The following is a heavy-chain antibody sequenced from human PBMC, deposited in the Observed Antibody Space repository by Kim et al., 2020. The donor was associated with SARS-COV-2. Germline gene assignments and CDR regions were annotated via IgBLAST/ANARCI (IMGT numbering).Heavy chain of an antibody. D-gene: IGHD1-1*01. J-gene: IGHJ4*02. V-gene: IGHV4-39*07. Sequence: PSLKSRVTISVDTSKNQFSLRLSSVTAADTAVYYCARVGTAWNDETYFDYWGQGTLVTVSS. CDR3: ARVGTAWNDETYFDY.